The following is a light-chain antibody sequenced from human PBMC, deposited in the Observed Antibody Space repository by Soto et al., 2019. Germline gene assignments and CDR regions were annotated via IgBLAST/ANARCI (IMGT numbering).Light chain of an antibody. CDR3: QVYAILLTT. CDR1: QSVSSSY. J-gene: IGKJ1*01. Sequence: EVVITQNTATLSVSPGDRATLSCSASQSVSSSYLAWYQQKPGQAPRLLIYGASSRATGIPDRFSGSGSGTDFTLTISRLEPEDCTGYYSQVYAILLTTFGQGAKLDVK. CDR2: GAS. V-gene: IGKV3-20*01.